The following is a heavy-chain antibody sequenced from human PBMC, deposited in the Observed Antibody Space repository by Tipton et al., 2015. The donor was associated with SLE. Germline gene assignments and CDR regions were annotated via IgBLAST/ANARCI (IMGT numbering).Heavy chain of an antibody. Sequence: TLSLTCTVSGGSMSRSDYCWGWIRQAPGKGLEWIGSIYYSGSTDYNASLKSRVTISVDTSKNQFSLKLSSVTAADAAVYYCARGGTYYYDRGAFDIWGQGTMVTVSS. CDR1: GGSMSRSDYC. V-gene: IGHV4-39*07. D-gene: IGHD3-22*01. CDR2: IYYSGST. J-gene: IGHJ3*02. CDR3: ARGGTYYYDRGAFDI.